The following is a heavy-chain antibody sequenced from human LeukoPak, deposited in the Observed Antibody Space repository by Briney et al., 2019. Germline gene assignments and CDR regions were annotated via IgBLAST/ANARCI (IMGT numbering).Heavy chain of an antibody. D-gene: IGHD3-10*01. J-gene: IGHJ5*02. CDR2: IYYSGST. CDR3: ARVLARGDWFDP. V-gene: IGHV4-59*01. Sequence: NPSETLSLTCTVSGGSISSYYWSWIRQPPGKGLEWIGYIYYSGSTNYNPSLKSRVTISVDTSKNQFSLKLSSVTAADTAVYYCARVLARGDWFDPWGQGTLVTVSS. CDR1: GGSISSYY.